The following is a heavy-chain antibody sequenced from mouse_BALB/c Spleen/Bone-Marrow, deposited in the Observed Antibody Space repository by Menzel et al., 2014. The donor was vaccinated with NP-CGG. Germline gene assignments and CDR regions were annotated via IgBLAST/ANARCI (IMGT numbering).Heavy chain of an antibody. CDR2: IYPGGGYT. CDR1: GYTFTNYW. V-gene: IGHV1-63*02. CDR3: ARRGTGVDY. Sequence: VHLVESGAELARPGTSVKISCKASGYTFTNYWLGWVKQRPGHGLEWIGDIYPGGGYTNYNEKFKGKATLTADTSSSTAYMQLSSLTSEDSTVYFCARRGTGVDYWGQGTTLTVSS. D-gene: IGHD1-1*02. J-gene: IGHJ2*01.